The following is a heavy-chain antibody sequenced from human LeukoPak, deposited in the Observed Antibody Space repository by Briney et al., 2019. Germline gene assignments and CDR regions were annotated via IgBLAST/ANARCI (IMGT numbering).Heavy chain of an antibody. CDR3: ASGQSMYY. CDR1: GYTFINFV. Sequence: AAVRVSCKASGYTFINFVISWVRQAPGQGVEWVGWISPHTYTTRYAARVQGRVTMTTDTSTSTVYMELKNLRPDDTADYFCASGQSMYYWGQGTPVTVSS. CDR2: ISPHTYTT. J-gene: IGHJ4*02. D-gene: IGHD2-8*01. V-gene: IGHV1-18*01.